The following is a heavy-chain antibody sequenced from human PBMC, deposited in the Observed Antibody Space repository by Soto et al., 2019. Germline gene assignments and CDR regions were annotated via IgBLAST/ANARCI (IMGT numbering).Heavy chain of an antibody. Sequence: EASVKVSCKTSGVSFNNNGIGWVRQAPGHGLEWMGGVSPPFRTSNYARKFQGRISITADASTGTVNMELSSLTSEDTAQYYCARVLYYGSGSYSPYGMDVWGQGTTVTVS. CDR1: GVSFNNNG. V-gene: IGHV1-69*13. D-gene: IGHD3-10*01. CDR3: ARVLYYGSGSYSPYGMDV. CDR2: VSPPFRTS. J-gene: IGHJ6*02.